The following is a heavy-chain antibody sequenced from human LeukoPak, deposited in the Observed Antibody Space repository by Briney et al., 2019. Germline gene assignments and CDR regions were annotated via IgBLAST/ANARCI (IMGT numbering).Heavy chain of an antibody. CDR2: IRYDGSYK. CDR3: AKDWRRIVLVSAVTRHGNYMDV. D-gene: IGHD2-15*01. CDR1: GFTFRNFG. Sequence: AGGSLRLSCAASGFTFRNFGMHWVRQAPGKGLEWVAFIRYDGSYKYYADSVRGRFTITRDNSKNTLYLQMNSLRAEDTAVYYCAKDWRRIVLVSAVTRHGNYMDVWGKGTTVTISS. V-gene: IGHV3-30*02. J-gene: IGHJ6*03.